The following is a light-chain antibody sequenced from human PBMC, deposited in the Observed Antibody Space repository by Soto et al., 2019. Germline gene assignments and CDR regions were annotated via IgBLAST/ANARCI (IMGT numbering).Light chain of an antibody. J-gene: IGKJ2*01. Sequence: EIVLTQSPVTLSLSPGQSATLSCRASRSVSSSYLAWYQQKPGQAPRLLIYGAYSRATGIPARFGGSGSGADFTLTISRLEPEDFAVYYCQQYGSPPTFGQGTKLEIK. CDR3: QQYGSPPT. CDR1: RSVSSSY. CDR2: GAY. V-gene: IGKV3-20*01.